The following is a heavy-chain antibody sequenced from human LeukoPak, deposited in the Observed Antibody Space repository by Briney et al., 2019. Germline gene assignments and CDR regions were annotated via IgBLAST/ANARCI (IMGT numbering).Heavy chain of an antibody. CDR1: GFTFSSYS. Sequence: GGSLRLSCAASGFTFSSYSMNWVRQAPGKGLEWVSYISSSSSTIYYADSVKGRFTIPRDNAKNSLYLQMNSLRAEDTAVYYCARDELDYDSSGYYLGMDVWGQGTTVTVSS. D-gene: IGHD3-22*01. CDR2: ISSSSSTI. J-gene: IGHJ6*02. CDR3: ARDELDYDSSGYYLGMDV. V-gene: IGHV3-48*01.